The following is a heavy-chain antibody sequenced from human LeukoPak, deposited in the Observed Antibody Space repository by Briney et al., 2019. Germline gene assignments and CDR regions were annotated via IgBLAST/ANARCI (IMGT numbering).Heavy chain of an antibody. V-gene: IGHV4-4*07. Sequence: PSETLSLTCTVSGGSISPSYWTWVRQPAGKGLEWLGRLYSNGKTYYRPALHSRVTISLDLPNNRFSLELRSLTAADTAVYYCARVRGLGWKEALPGYFDQWGQGILVTVSS. D-gene: IGHD3-10*01. J-gene: IGHJ4*02. CDR3: ARVRGLGWKEALPGYFDQ. CDR1: GGSISPSY. CDR2: LYSNGKT.